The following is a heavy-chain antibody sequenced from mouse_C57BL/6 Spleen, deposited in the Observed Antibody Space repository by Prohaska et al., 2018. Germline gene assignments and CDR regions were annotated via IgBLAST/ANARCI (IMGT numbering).Heavy chain of an antibody. Sequence: EVKLVESGGGLVQPGGSLSLSCAASGFTFTDYYMSWVRQPPGKALDWLGFIRNKANGYTTEYSASVKGRFTISRDNSQSILYLQMNAWRAEDSDTHYCARSCLSRRYFDVCGTRTAVNVAS. CDR3: ARSCLSRRYFDV. CDR1: GFTFTDYY. J-gene: IGHJ1*03. D-gene: IGHD6-1*01. CDR2: IRNKANGYTT. V-gene: IGHV7-3*01.